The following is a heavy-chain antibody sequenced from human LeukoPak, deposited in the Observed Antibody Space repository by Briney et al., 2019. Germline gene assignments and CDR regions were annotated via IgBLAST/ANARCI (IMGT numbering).Heavy chain of an antibody. D-gene: IGHD5-24*01. J-gene: IGHJ4*02. CDR3: ARAGRDGYNYADY. V-gene: IGHV3-53*01. Sequence: GGSLRLSCAASGLTVSSNYMSWVRQAPGKGLEWVSVIYSGGSTYYADSVKGRFTISRDNSKNALYLQMNSLRAEDTAVYYCARAGRDGYNYADYWGQGTLVTVSS. CDR1: GLTVSSNY. CDR2: IYSGGST.